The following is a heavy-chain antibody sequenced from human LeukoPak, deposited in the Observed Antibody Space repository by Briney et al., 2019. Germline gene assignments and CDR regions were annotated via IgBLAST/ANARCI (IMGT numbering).Heavy chain of an antibody. J-gene: IGHJ4*02. CDR2: VYYSGTS. D-gene: IGHD2-21*02. V-gene: IGHV4-34*01. CDR3: ARRDGALDY. CDR1: GGSFSGYY. Sequence: SETLSLTCAVYGGSFSGYYWSWIRQPPEKGLEWIGSVYYSGTSYYNPSLRSRVTISVDTSKNQFSLKLTSVTAADTAIYYCARRDGALDYWGQGTLVTVSS.